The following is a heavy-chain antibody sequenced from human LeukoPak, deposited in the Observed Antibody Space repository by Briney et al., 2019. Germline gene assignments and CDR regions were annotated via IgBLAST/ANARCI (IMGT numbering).Heavy chain of an antibody. J-gene: IGHJ4*02. CDR1: GFTFSSYS. Sequence: GGSLRLSCAASGFTFSSYSMNWDRQAPGKGLEWVSSISSSSSYIYYADSVKGRFTISRDNAKNSLYLQMNSLRAEDTAVYYCARDVTYYDILTGYLPLYYFDYWGQGTLVTVSS. CDR2: ISSSSSYI. D-gene: IGHD3-9*01. V-gene: IGHV3-21*01. CDR3: ARDVTYYDILTGYLPLYYFDY.